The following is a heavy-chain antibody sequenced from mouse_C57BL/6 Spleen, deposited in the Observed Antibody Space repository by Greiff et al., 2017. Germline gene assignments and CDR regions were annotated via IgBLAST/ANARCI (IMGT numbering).Heavy chain of an antibody. V-gene: IGHV1-49*01. Sequence: LQQSGAELVRPGSSVKLSCKDSYFAFTASAMHWVKQRPGHGLEWIGSFTTYSDATEYSENFKGKATLTANTSSSTAYMELSSLTSEDSAVYYCAREDYYGGSPFAYWGQGTLVTVSA. D-gene: IGHD1-1*01. J-gene: IGHJ3*01. CDR1: YFAFTASA. CDR2: FTTYSDAT. CDR3: AREDYYGGSPFAY.